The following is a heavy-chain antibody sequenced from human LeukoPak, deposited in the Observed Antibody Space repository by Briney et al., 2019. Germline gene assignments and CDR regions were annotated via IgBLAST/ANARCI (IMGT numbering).Heavy chain of an antibody. CDR1: GFTFSNYD. D-gene: IGHD1-7*01. J-gene: IGHJ4*02. CDR3: ANDGEGTTFDN. CDR2: ISYDGSNK. V-gene: IGHV3-30*18. Sequence: PGRSLRLSCAASGFTFSNYDMHWVRQAPGKGLEWVAVISYDGSNKHYADSVKGRFTISRDNSKNTVYLQMNSLRAEDTAVYYCANDGEGTTFDNWGQGTLVTVSS.